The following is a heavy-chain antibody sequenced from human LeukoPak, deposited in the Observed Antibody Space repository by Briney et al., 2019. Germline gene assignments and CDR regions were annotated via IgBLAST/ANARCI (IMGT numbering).Heavy chain of an antibody. D-gene: IGHD5-12*01. CDR2: IIPIFGTA. CDR1: GGTFSSYA. Sequence: LAASVKVSCKASGGTFSSYAISWVRQAPGQGLEWMGGIIPIFGTANYAQKFQGRVTITADESTSTAYMELSSLRSEDTAVYYCARDWGLYSGYALTGVDFDYWGQGTLVTVSP. CDR3: ARDWGLYSGYALTGVDFDY. J-gene: IGHJ4*02. V-gene: IGHV1-69*01.